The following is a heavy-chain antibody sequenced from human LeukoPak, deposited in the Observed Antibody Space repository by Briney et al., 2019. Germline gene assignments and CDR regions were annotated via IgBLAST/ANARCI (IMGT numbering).Heavy chain of an antibody. J-gene: IGHJ6*04. V-gene: IGHV3-74*01. CDR3: ARVYYGFDQSWGMDV. CDR2: INSDGSST. Sequence: GGSLRLSCAASGFTFSSYWMHWVCQASGKGLVWVSRINSDGSSTSYADSVKGRFTISRDNAKNTLYLQMNSLRAEDTAVYYCARVYYGFDQSWGMDVWGKGTTVTVSS. D-gene: IGHD3-10*01. CDR1: GFTFSSYW.